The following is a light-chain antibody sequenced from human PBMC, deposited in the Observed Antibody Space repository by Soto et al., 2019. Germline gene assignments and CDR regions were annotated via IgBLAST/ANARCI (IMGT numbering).Light chain of an antibody. CDR2: SNN. J-gene: IGLJ2*01. V-gene: IGLV1-44*01. Sequence: QSALTQPPSASGTPGQRVTISCSGSSSNIGSNTVTWYQQLPGTAPKLLIYSNNQRPSGVPDRFSGSKSGTSASLAISGLQSEDEADYYCAACDDSLNGVVFGGGTKLTVL. CDR3: AACDDSLNGVV. CDR1: SSNIGSNT.